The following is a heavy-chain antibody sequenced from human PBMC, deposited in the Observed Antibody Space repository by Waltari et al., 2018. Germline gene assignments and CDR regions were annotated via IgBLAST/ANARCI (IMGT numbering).Heavy chain of an antibody. V-gene: IGHV3-23*01. J-gene: IGHJ4*02. D-gene: IGHD2-15*01. CDR3: AKGCGGTCYSTFDY. CDR2: MRGSGGST. CDR1: GFTFSNYA. Sequence: EVQLLESGGGLVQPGGSLRLSCAASGFTFSNYAMSWVRQAPGKGLEWVSTMRGSGGSTYYADSVKGRFTIARDKSKNTLYLQMNSLRAEDTAVYYCAKGCGGTCYSTFDYWGQGTLVTVSS.